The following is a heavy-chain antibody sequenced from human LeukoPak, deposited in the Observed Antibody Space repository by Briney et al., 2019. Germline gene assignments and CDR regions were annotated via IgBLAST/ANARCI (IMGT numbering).Heavy chain of an antibody. CDR1: GFTFSYYG. CDR3: ARDLHYYGSGSYYNPDFDY. Sequence: GGSLRLSCAASGFTFSYYGMNWVRQAPGKGLEWVSGISGSGDRTYYEDSVKGRFTISRDNAKNSLYLQMNSLRAEDTAVYYCARDLHYYGSGSYYNPDFDYWGQGTLVTVSS. CDR2: ISGSGDRT. V-gene: IGHV3-23*01. J-gene: IGHJ4*02. D-gene: IGHD3-10*01.